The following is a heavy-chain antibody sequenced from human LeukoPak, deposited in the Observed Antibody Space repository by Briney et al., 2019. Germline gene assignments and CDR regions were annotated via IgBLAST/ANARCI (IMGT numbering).Heavy chain of an antibody. CDR2: IGVAV. CDR1: GFSLSDYY. D-gene: IGHD2-8*01. Sequence: PGGSLRLSCAASGFSLSDYYMSWIRQAPGMGLEWVAYIGVAVNSAGSVSGRFTISRDSATNSVHLQMNSLRVEDAAVYYCARHRLDASRFQADFDYWGQGTLVTGSS. CDR3: ARHRLDASRFQADFDY. J-gene: IGHJ4*02. V-gene: IGHV3-11*01.